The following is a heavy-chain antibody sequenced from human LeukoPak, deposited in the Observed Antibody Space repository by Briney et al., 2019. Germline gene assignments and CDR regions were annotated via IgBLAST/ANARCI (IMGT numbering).Heavy chain of an antibody. CDR3: AREDWGSGDDY. V-gene: IGHV4-59*11. J-gene: IGHJ4*02. D-gene: IGHD7-27*01. CDR2: IYYTGST. Sequence: SETLSLTCTVSGGSISSHYWSWIRQPPGKGLEWIGYIYYTGSTNYNPSLESRVTISVDTSKNQFSLQLNSVTPEDTAVYYCAREDWGSGDDYWGQGTLVTVSS. CDR1: GGSISSHY.